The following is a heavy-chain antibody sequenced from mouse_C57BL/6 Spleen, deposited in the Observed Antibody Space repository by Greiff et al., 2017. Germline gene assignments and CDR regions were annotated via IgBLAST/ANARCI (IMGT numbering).Heavy chain of an antibody. D-gene: IGHD1-1*01. CDR3: ARTLYGSSSYWYFDV. J-gene: IGHJ1*03. CDR2: IYPGDGDT. CDR1: GYAFSSSW. V-gene: IGHV1-82*01. Sequence: SGPELVKPGASVKISCKASGYAFSSSWMNWVKQRPGQGLEWIGRIYPGDGDTNYNGKFKGKATLTADKSSSTAYMQLSSLTSEDSAVYFCARTLYGSSSYWYFDVWGTGTTVTVSS.